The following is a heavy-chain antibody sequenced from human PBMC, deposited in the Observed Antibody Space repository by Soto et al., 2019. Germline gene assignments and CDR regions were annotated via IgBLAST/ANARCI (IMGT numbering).Heavy chain of an antibody. CDR1: GGSISSGDYY. Sequence: QVQLQESGPGLVKPSQTLSLTCIVSGGSISSGDYYWSWVRQPPGKGLEWIGYIYYSGSTYYKPSLKSRVTISADTSKNQFSLKLSSVTAADTAVYYCARAKGLLTVTTSWFDPWGQGTLVTVSS. D-gene: IGHD4-17*01. CDR2: IYYSGST. V-gene: IGHV4-30-4*01. J-gene: IGHJ5*02. CDR3: ARAKGLLTVTTSWFDP.